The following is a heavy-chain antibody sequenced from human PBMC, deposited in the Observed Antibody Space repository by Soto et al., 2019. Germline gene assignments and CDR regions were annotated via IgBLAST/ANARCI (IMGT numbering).Heavy chain of an antibody. CDR1: GCTFSSSD. CDR3: AKDLPTESGIYAQAYYYYGMDD. CDR2: ISYDGNKK. Sequence: XGSRTLSCAASGCTFSSSDIHWVRQAPGKGLDWVAVISYDGNKKFHADSVEGRFTISRDNSKNTLYLQMNSLRAEDTAVYYCAKDLPTESGIYAQAYYYYGMDDWGQGTTVTVSS. J-gene: IGHJ6*02. V-gene: IGHV3-30*18. D-gene: IGHD1-26*01.